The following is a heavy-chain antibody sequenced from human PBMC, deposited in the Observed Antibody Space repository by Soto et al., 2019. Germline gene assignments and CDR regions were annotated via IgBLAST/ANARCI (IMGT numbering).Heavy chain of an antibody. D-gene: IGHD3-22*01. CDR1: GLTFSSYA. CDR3: AKIQPASSYYDVTGYQWYFDI. Sequence: EVQLLESGGGLVQPGGSLRLSCAASGLTFSSYAMSWVRQAPGKGLEWVSGISSGGGSTYYAVSVKGRFTVSRDKSKKTLFLQMNSLRAEDTALYYCAKIQPASSYYDVTGYQWYFDIWGRGALVTVSS. J-gene: IGHJ2*01. CDR2: ISSGGGST. V-gene: IGHV3-23*01.